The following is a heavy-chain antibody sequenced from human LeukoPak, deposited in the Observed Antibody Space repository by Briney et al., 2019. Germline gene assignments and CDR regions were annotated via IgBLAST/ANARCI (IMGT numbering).Heavy chain of an antibody. CDR3: ARDINSSWYYYYYGMDV. CDR1: GDSVSSNSAA. CDR2: TYYRSKWYN. V-gene: IGHV6-1*01. J-gene: IGHJ6*02. D-gene: IGHD6-13*01. Sequence: SQTLSLTCAISGDSVSSNSAAWNWIRQSPSRGLEWLGRTYYRSKWYNDYAVSVKSRITINPDTSKSQFSLQLNSVTPEDTAVYYCARDINSSWYYYYYGMDVWGQGTTVTVSS.